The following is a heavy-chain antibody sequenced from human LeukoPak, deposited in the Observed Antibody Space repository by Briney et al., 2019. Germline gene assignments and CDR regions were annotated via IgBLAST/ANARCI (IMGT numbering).Heavy chain of an antibody. CDR3: VRHVRGSGSFHFDT. J-gene: IGHJ1*01. D-gene: IGHD1-26*01. CDR2: YSYTGTT. CDR1: GGSLSIGEFF. V-gene: IGHV4-39*01. Sequence: PSETLSLTCNVSGGSLSIGEFFWGWVRQPPGKGLEWVGSYSYTGTTFYNPSLNSRVTIYGDTFNNRLTLQVTSVTAADTALYSCVRHVRGSGSFHFDTWGQGALAIVSS.